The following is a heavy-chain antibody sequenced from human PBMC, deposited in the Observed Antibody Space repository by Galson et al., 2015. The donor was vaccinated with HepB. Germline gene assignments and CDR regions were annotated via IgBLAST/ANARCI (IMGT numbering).Heavy chain of an antibody. J-gene: IGHJ4*02. CDR1: GDSISSNTYY. CDR2: VFYTGST. Sequence: ETLSLTCTVSGDSISSNTYYWGWIRQPPGKELEWIGNVFYTGSTFYSPSLESRVTISVDTSKNQFSLSLSSVTAADTAVYYCARLLSLGWSLDSYYFDHWGQGTLVTVSS. D-gene: IGHD3/OR15-3a*01. V-gene: IGHV4-39*01. CDR3: ARLLSLGWSLDSYYFDH.